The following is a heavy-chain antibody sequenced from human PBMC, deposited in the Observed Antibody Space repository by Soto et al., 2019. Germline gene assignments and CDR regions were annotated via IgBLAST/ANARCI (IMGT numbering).Heavy chain of an antibody. CDR2: IIPLSGTA. D-gene: IGHD6-19*01. J-gene: IGHJ6*02. CDR1: GGTFSNYA. CDR3: ASDYAVADTYYYGMDV. Sequence: AASVKVSCKASGGTFSNYAISWVRQAPGQGLEWMGGIIPLSGTANYAQKFQGRVTITADDSTSTAYMELRSLRSEDTAIYYCASDYAVADTYYYGMDVWGQGTTVTVSS. V-gene: IGHV1-69*13.